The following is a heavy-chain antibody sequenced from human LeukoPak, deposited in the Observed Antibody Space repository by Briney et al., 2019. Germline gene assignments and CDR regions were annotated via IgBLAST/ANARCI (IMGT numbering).Heavy chain of an antibody. CDR3: AKVVRTGNSMFDF. V-gene: IGHV3-23*01. Sequence: GGSLRLSCAASGFTFSSYAMSWVRQAPGKGLEWVSGFSETNGGTYYADSVKGRFTISRDNSRNTLYLQMNSLGAEDTAEYFCAKVVRTGNSMFDFWVQGTLVTVSS. CDR1: GFTFSSYA. D-gene: IGHD2/OR15-2a*01. CDR2: FSETNGGT. J-gene: IGHJ4*02.